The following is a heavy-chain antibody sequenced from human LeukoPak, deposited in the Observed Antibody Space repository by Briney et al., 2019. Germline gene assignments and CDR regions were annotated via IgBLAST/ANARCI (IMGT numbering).Heavy chain of an antibody. Sequence: SGPTLVKPTQTLTLTCTFSGFSLSTSGVGVGWIRQPPGKALEWLALIYWNDDNRYSPSLKSRLTITKDTSKHQVLLTMTNMDPVDTATCYCAHRLNSGLRFFYNSSGQVFDIWGQGTMVTVSS. CDR3: AHRLNSGLRFFYNSSGQVFDI. J-gene: IGHJ3*02. CDR1: GFSLSTSGVG. CDR2: IYWNDDN. V-gene: IGHV2-5*01. D-gene: IGHD3-22*01.